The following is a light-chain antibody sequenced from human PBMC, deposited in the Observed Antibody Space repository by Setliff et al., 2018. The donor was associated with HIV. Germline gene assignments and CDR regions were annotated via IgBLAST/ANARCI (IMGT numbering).Light chain of an antibody. CDR1: SSDVGGYNF. Sequence: SALTQPASVSGSPGQSITISCTGTSSDVGGYNFVSWYQQHPGKAPKLMIYDVSNRPSGVSNRFSGSKSGNTASLTISGLQAEDEADYYCSSYTNTPLYVFGTGTKVTVL. CDR3: SSYTNTPLYV. CDR2: DVS. V-gene: IGLV2-14*03. J-gene: IGLJ1*01.